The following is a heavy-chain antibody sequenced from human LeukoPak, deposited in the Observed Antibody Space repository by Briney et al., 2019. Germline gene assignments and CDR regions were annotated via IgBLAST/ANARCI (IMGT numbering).Heavy chain of an antibody. CDR2: INHSGST. D-gene: IGHD7-27*01. J-gene: IGHJ4*02. CDR3: ARGLGPQPEDY. V-gene: IGHV4-34*01. Sequence: PSETLSLTCAVYGGSFSGYYWSWIRQPPGKGLEWIGEINHSGSTNYNPSLKSRVTISVDTSKNQFSLKLSSVTAADTAVYYCARGLGPQPEDYWGQGTLVTVSS. CDR1: GGSFSGYY.